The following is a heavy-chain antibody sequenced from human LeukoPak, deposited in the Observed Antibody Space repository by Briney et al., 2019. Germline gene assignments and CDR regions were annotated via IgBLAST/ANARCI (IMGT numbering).Heavy chain of an antibody. J-gene: IGHJ6*03. V-gene: IGHV5-51*03. CDR3: ATQRWLVPQNYYYYYMDV. CDR2: IYPGDSDT. D-gene: IGHD6-19*01. Sequence: PGESLKISCKGSGYSFTSYWIGWVRQMPGKGLEWMGIIYPGDSDTRYSPSFQGQVTISADQSISTAYLQWSSLKASDTAMYYCATQRWLVPQNYYYYYMDVWGKGTTVTVSS. CDR1: GYSFTSYW.